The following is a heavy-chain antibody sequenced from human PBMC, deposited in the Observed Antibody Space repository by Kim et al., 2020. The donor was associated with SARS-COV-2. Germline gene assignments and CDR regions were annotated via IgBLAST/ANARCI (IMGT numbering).Heavy chain of an antibody. J-gene: IGHJ6*01. V-gene: IGHV4-59*13. Sequence: SETLSLTCSVSGASINTFYWSWLRQAPGKGLEWIGYVFQSGRTKYNPSLKSRVTISLDTTKNRVSLKLKSVTAADTAIYFCARDLGISGTDFHYFFGLDV. D-gene: IGHD1-26*01. CDR2: VFQSGRT. CDR1: GASINTFY. CDR3: ARDLGISGTDFHYFFGLDV.